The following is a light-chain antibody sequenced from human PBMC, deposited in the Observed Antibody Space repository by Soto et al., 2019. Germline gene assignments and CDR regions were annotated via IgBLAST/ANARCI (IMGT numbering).Light chain of an antibody. J-gene: IGKJ1*01. CDR1: QSSSDKY. CDR2: GVF. CDR3: QHYGYPQWT. V-gene: IGKV3-20*01. Sequence: EIVMTQSPATLSVSPGETATLSCRASQSSSDKYLAWYQQRSGQPPRLLIYGVFIRATGIPDRFSDSGSATDFTLTISRLEPEDIAVYYCQHYGYPQWTFGPGTKVDIK.